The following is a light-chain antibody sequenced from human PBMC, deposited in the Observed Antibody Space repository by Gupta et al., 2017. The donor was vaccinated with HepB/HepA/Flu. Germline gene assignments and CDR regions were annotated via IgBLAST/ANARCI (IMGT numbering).Light chain of an antibody. CDR3: SSYTSSSTLVV. V-gene: IGLV2-14*03. CDR1: SSDVGGYNY. J-gene: IGLJ2*01. CDR2: DVS. Sequence: QSALPQPASVSGSPGQLITISCTGTSSDVGGYNYVSWYQQHPGKAPKLMIYDVSNRPSGVSNRCSGSKSGNTASLTISGLQAEDEADYSCSSYTSSSTLVVFGGGTKLTVL.